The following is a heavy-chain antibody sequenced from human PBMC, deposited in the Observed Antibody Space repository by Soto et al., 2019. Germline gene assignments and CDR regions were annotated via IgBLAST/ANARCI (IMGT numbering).Heavy chain of an antibody. Sequence: SVKVSCKASGYIFTDYYMPWVRQAPGQEPGWMGRINPNSGGTNYAQKFQGRVTMTRDTSISTAYTELSSLRSEDTATYYCARGITIFGVVPGWGQGTLDIVSS. CDR3: ARGITIFGVVPG. D-gene: IGHD3-3*01. V-gene: IGHV1-2*06. CDR1: GYIFTDYY. CDR2: INPNSGGT. J-gene: IGHJ4*02.